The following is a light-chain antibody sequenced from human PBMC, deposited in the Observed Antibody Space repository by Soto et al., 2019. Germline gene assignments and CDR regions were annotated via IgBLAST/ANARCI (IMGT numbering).Light chain of an antibody. V-gene: IGLV1-44*01. J-gene: IGLJ3*02. Sequence: QSVLTQPPSASGTPGQRVTSSCSGSYSNIGTYPVNWFQQLPGTAPKLLIYTNNRRPSGVPDRFSGSKSGTSASLAISGLQSEHEGDYYCAAWDENLNGWVFGGGTKLTVL. CDR1: YSNIGTYP. CDR2: TNN. CDR3: AAWDENLNGWV.